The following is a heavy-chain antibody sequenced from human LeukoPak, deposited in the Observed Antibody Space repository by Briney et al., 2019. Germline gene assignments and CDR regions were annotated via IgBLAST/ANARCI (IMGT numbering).Heavy chain of an antibody. CDR3: ARIGSNYGSFDY. J-gene: IGHJ4*02. Sequence: SETLSLTCTVSGDSISTYYWSWIRQPAGKGLEWIGHIYTGGGTKFNPSLKSRLTMSVDTSKNQFSLNLSSMTAADTAVYYCARIGSNYGSFDYWGQGTLVTVSS. D-gene: IGHD3-16*01. V-gene: IGHV4-4*07. CDR2: IYTGGGT. CDR1: GDSISTYY.